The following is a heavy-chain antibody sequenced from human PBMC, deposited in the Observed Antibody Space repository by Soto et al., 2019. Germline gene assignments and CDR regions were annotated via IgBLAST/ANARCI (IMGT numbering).Heavy chain of an antibody. CDR1: GYTFTSYD. Sequence: ASVKVSCKASGYTFTSYDINWVRQATGQGLEWMGWMNPNSGNTGYAQKFQGRVTMTRNTSISTAYMELSSLRSEDTAVYYCARVFPFCTNGVCYRGNSNDAFDIWGQGTMVTVSS. D-gene: IGHD2-8*01. CDR3: ARVFPFCTNGVCYRGNSNDAFDI. CDR2: MNPNSGNT. V-gene: IGHV1-8*01. J-gene: IGHJ3*02.